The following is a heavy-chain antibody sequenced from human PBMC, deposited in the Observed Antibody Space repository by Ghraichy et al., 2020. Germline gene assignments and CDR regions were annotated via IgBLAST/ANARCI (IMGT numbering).Heavy chain of an antibody. CDR3: VSVEQWLKPVYFDN. Sequence: GESLNISCKGSGYSFSSYWIAWVRQMSGKGLEWMGLIYPGDSDTRYSPSFEGQVTISADKSANTAYLQWNSLKASDTGTYYCVSVEQWLKPVYFDNWGQGTLVTVSS. CDR1: GYSFSSYW. V-gene: IGHV5-51*01. D-gene: IGHD6-19*01. J-gene: IGHJ4*02. CDR2: IYPGDSDT.